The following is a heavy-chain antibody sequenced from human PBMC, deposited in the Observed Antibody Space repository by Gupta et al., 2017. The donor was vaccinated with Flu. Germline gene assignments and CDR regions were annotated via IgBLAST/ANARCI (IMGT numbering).Heavy chain of an antibody. J-gene: IGHJ4*02. D-gene: IGHD2-15*01. V-gene: IGHV1-8*01. CDR3: ERMVGYSAKQVRLDD. CDR1: GYTFISYD. Sequence: QVQLVQSGAEVKTPGASVKVSCKASGYTFISYDINWVRQAHGQGLEWMGWMNPNNDNTGYEQKCQGRVTMTRDTSISTCYMELSSLRSEDTAVDYCERMVGYSAKQVRLDDWGQGTLVTVSS. CDR2: MNPNNDNT.